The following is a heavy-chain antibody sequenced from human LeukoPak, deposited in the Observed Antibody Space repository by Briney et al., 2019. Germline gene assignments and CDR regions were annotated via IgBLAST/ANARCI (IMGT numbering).Heavy chain of an antibody. Sequence: PSETLSLTCTVSGGSVSSGSYYWSWIRQPPGKGLEWIGFIHNSGSTKYNPSLMSRVTISVDTSKNQFSLKLSSVTAADTAVYYCAREAEIIIDYWGQGTLVTVSS. CDR3: AREAEIIIDY. CDR2: IHNSGST. CDR1: GGSVSSGSYY. V-gene: IGHV4-61*01. D-gene: IGHD3-10*01. J-gene: IGHJ4*02.